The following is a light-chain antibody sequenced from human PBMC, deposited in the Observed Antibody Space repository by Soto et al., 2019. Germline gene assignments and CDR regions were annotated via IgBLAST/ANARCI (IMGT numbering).Light chain of an antibody. J-gene: IGLJ2*01. CDR1: NSDIGASNS. CDR2: EVT. V-gene: IGLV2-8*01. Sequence: QSALTQPPSASGSPGQSVTISCAGSNSDIGASNSVSWYQQHPGKAPKLLISEVTKRPSGVPDRFSGSKSGNTASLTVSGLQTEDEADYYCTSFTSRSTVVFGGGTKVTVL. CDR3: TSFTSRSTVV.